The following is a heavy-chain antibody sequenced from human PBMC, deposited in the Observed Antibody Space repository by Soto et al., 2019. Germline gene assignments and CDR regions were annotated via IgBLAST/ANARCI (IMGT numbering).Heavy chain of an antibody. Sequence: QVQLQESGPGLVKPSETLSLTCTVSGGSISSYYWSWIRQPPGKGLEWIGYIYYSGSTNYNPSLKSRVTISVDTSKNQFSLKLSSVTAADTAVYYCARSSRNWLPHTIFDYWGQGTLVTVSS. D-gene: IGHD3-9*01. J-gene: IGHJ4*02. CDR3: ARSSRNWLPHTIFDY. CDR1: GGSISSYY. CDR2: IYYSGST. V-gene: IGHV4-59*01.